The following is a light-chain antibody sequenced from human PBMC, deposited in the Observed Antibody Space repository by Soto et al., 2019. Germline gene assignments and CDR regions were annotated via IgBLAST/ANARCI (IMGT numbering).Light chain of an antibody. Sequence: EIVLTQSPATLSLSPGERATLSCRASQSVSSYLAWYQQKPGQAPRLLIYDASNRATGIPDRFSGSGSGTDFTLTISSLEPEDFAVSYCQPRSNWPPYTFGQGTKLEIK. CDR3: QPRSNWPPYT. V-gene: IGKV3-11*01. CDR2: DAS. J-gene: IGKJ2*01. CDR1: QSVSSY.